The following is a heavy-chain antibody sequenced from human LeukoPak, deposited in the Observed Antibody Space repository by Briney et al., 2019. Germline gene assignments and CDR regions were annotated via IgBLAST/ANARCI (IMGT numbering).Heavy chain of an antibody. CDR2: ISSSSSTI. D-gene: IGHD5-18*01. CDR3: ARTGYNYGTPLNY. Sequence: PGGSLRLSCAASGFTFSSYSMNWVRQAPGKGLEWVSYISSSSSTIYYADSVKGRFTISRDNAKNSLYLQMNSLRAEDTAVYYCARTGYNYGTPLNYWGQGTLVTVSS. J-gene: IGHJ4*02. CDR1: GFTFSSYS. V-gene: IGHV3-48*01.